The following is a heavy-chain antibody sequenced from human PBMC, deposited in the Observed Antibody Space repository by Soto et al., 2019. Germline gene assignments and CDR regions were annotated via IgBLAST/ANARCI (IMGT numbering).Heavy chain of an antibody. Sequence: QVQLQESGPGLVKPSETLSLTCTVSGGSISSYYWGWIRQPAGNGLEWIGRSYTSGSTNYNPSLKRRVTIALNTSKDQFSLKRGSVTAADTAVYYCARAVRYYDSSGYYSSSPFDYWGQGTLVTVSS. J-gene: IGHJ4*02. CDR2: SYTSGST. D-gene: IGHD3-22*01. CDR1: GGSISSYY. V-gene: IGHV4-4*07. CDR3: ARAVRYYDSSGYYSSSPFDY.